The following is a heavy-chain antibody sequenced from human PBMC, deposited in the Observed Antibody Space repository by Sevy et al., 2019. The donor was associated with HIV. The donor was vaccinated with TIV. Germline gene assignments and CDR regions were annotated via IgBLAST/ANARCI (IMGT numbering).Heavy chain of an antibody. CDR2: IKSKIDGATR. V-gene: IGHV3-15*01. D-gene: IGHD3-9*01. CDR1: GFTFSNAW. CDR3: ATGLGKSDFDY. J-gene: IGHJ4*02. Sequence: GGSLRLSCAASGFTFSNAWMNWVRQAPGKGLEWVGRIKSKIDGATRDLAAPVEGRITISRDDSRKMLYLQMNSLKTEDTGVYYCATGLGKSDFDYWGQGTLVTVSS.